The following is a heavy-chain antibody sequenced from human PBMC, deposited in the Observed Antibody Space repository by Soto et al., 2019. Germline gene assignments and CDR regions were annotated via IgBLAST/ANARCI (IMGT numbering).Heavy chain of an antibody. J-gene: IGHJ6*03. D-gene: IGHD2-21*01. CDR2: SIPIQGRA. Sequence: QVQLVQSGAEVRKPGSSVKVSCEASGGSFISYIFTWVRQAPGQGLEWMGRSIPIQGRADYALKFQDRVTITADRSKQTVYLELRIMRPEDTALYYYAKSLVFVDHAYMDVWGKGTPVTVSS. CDR1: GGSFISYI. V-gene: IGHV1-69*02. CDR3: AKSLVFVDHAYMDV.